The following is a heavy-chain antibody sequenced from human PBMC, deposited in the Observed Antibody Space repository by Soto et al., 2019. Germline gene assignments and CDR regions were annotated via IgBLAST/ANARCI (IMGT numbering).Heavy chain of an antibody. CDR3: AKWGRQWLVTSDFNC. CDR1: GFTFIDYA. CDR2: VSHDGRNT. Sequence: VQLVESGGGVVQPGRSLRLSCAASGFTFIDYAMHWVRQAPGNGLEWVAVVSHDGRNTHYADSVKGRFTISRDSSKNTVSLEMTSLRAEDTAVYYGAKWGRQWLVTSDFNCWVQGALVTVSS. D-gene: IGHD6-19*01. J-gene: IGHJ4*02. V-gene: IGHV3-30*18.